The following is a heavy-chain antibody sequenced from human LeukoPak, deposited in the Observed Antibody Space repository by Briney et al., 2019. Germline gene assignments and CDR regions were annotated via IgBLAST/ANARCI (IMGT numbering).Heavy chain of an antibody. V-gene: IGHV3-23*01. D-gene: IGHD3-22*01. Sequence: GGSLRLSCAASGFTFSSYAMSRVRQAPGKGLEWVSAISGSGGSTYYADSVKGRFTISRDNSKNTLYLQMNSLRAEDTAVYYCAKVWWGGTMIVVVTPSFDYWGQGTLVTVSS. CDR3: AKVWWGGTMIVVVTPSFDY. CDR2: ISGSGGST. CDR1: GFTFSSYA. J-gene: IGHJ4*02.